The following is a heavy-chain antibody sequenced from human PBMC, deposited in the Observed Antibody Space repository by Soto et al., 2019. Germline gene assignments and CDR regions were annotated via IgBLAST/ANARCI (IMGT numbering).Heavy chain of an antibody. CDR1: GGSVSSGSYY. CDR2: IYYSGST. CDR3: ARYSRDGYNLYY. J-gene: IGHJ4*02. D-gene: IGHD5-12*01. Sequence: QVQLQESGPGLVKPSETLSLTCTVSGGSVSSGSYYWSWIRQPPGKGLEWIGYIYYSGSTNYNPSLKSRVTLSVDTSKNQFSLKLSSVTAADTAVYYCARYSRDGYNLYYWGQGTLVTVSS. V-gene: IGHV4-61*01.